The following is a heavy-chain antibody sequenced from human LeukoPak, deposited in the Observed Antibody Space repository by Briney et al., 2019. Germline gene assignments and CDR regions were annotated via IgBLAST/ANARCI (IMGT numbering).Heavy chain of an antibody. V-gene: IGHV3-30-3*01. CDR3: ARDGKTSAPGSIDF. CDR2: ISYDGSNK. J-gene: IGHJ4*02. Sequence: GGSLRLSCAASGFTFSIYAMHWVRQAPGKGLEWGGVISYDGSNKYYTDSVTGRFTISRDNSKRTLYLQISSLRSEDAAVYYCARDGKTSAPGSIDFWGQGTLVTVSS. D-gene: IGHD1-26*01. CDR1: GFTFSIYA.